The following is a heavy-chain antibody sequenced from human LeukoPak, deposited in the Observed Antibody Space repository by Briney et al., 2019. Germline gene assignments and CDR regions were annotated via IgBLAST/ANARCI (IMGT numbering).Heavy chain of an antibody. CDR3: ARGEYSIAEASIWFDP. J-gene: IGHJ5*02. CDR2: IYYSGST. V-gene: IGHV4-39*01. Sequence: PSETLSLTCTVSGGSISSSSYYWGWIRQPPGKGLEWIGSIYYSGSTYYNPSLKSRVTISVDTSKNQFSLKLSSVTAADTAVYYCARGEYSIAEASIWFDPWGQGTLVTVSS. CDR1: GGSISSSSYY. D-gene: IGHD6-6*01.